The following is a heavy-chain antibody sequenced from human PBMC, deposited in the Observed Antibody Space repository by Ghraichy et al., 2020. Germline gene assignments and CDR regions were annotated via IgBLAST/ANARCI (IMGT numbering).Heavy chain of an antibody. J-gene: IGHJ4*02. D-gene: IGHD2-2*02. CDR2: ISAYNGNT. Sequence: ASVKVSCKASGYTFTSYGISWVRQAPGQGLEWMGWISAYNGNTNYAQKLQGRVTMTTDTSTSTAYMELRSLRSDDTAVYYCARGLDELLYGSLTTEDYWGQGTLVTVSS. CDR1: GYTFTSYG. V-gene: IGHV1-18*01. CDR3: ARGLDELLYGSLTTEDY.